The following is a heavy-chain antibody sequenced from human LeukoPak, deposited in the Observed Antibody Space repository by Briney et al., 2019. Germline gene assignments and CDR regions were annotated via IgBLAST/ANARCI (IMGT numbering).Heavy chain of an antibody. D-gene: IGHD5-12*01. CDR2: ISSSSSYI. Sequence: GGSLRLSCAASGFTFSNYAMSWVRQAPGKGLEWVSSISSSSSYIYYADSVKGRFTISRDNAKNSLYLQMNSLRAEDTAVYYCARVTYSGYVYWGQGTLVTVSS. CDR3: ARVTYSGYVY. CDR1: GFTFSNYA. J-gene: IGHJ4*02. V-gene: IGHV3-21*01.